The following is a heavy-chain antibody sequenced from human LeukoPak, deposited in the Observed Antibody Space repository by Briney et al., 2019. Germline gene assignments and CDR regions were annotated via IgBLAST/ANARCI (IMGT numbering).Heavy chain of an antibody. J-gene: IGHJ4*02. CDR2: IWYDGSNK. Sequence: GGSLRLSCAASGFTFSSYWMSWVRQAPGKGLEWVAVIWYDGSNKYYADSVKGRFTISRDNSKNTLYLQMNSLRAEDTAVYYCARGLRIAVAEVVSFDYWGQGTLVTVSS. V-gene: IGHV3-33*08. CDR3: ARGLRIAVAEVVSFDY. CDR1: GFTFSSYW. D-gene: IGHD6-19*01.